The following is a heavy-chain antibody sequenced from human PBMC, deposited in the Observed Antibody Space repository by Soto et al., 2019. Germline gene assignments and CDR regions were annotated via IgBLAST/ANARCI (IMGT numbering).Heavy chain of an antibody. D-gene: IGHD3-10*01. V-gene: IGHV1-8*01. CDR2: MNPNSGNT. J-gene: IGHJ4*02. CDR3: ARLYGSPGGNNY. Sequence: ASVKVSCKASGYTFTSYDINWVRQATGQGLEWMGWMNPNSGNTGYAQKFQGRVTMTRNTSISTAYMELSSLGSEDTAVYYCARLYGSPGGNNYWGQGTLVTVSS. CDR1: GYTFTSYD.